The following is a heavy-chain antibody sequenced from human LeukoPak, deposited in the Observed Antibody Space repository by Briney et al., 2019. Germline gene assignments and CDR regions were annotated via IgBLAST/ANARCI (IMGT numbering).Heavy chain of an antibody. CDR3: SCSNTVYFDY. CDR1: GFTFSSYG. CDR2: IRYDGSNK. V-gene: IGHV3-30*02. D-gene: IGHD3-10*02. J-gene: IGHJ4*02. Sequence: GGSLRLPCAASGFTFSSYGMHWVRQAPGKGLEWVAFIRYDGSNKYYADSVKGRFTISRDNSKNTLYLQMNNLRGDDTAVYYCSCSNTVYFDYWGQGTLVTVSS.